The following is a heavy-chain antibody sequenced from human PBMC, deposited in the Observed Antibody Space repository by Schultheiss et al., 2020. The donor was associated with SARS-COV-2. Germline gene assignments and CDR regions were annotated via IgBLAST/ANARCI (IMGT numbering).Heavy chain of an antibody. Sequence: GGSLRLSCAASGFTFSSYAMSWVRQAPGKGLEWVSSISGGSTYYADSRKGRFTISRDNSKNSLYLQMNSLRAEDTAVYYCAREDADIVVVVAAAFDYWGQGTLVTVSS. V-gene: IGHV3-38-3*01. D-gene: IGHD2-15*01. CDR1: GFTFSSYA. CDR2: ISGGST. CDR3: AREDADIVVVVAAAFDY. J-gene: IGHJ4*02.